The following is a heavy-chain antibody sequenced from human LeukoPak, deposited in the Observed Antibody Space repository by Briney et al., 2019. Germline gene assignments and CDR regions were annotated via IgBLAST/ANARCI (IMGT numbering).Heavy chain of an antibody. CDR2: IIPILGIA. D-gene: IGHD6-13*01. V-gene: IGHV1-69*04. Sequence: ASVKVSSKASGGTFSSYAISWVRQAPGQGLEWMGRIIPILGIANYAQKFQGRVTITADKSTSTAYMELSSLRSEDTAVYYCATGAAAGAEYFQHWGQGTLVTVSS. J-gene: IGHJ1*01. CDR3: ATGAAAGAEYFQH. CDR1: GGTFSSYA.